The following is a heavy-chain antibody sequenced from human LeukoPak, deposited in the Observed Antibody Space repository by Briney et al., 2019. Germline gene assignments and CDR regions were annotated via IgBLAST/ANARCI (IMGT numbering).Heavy chain of an antibody. CDR2: MNPNSGNT. V-gene: IGHV1-8*01. CDR3: ATANSGSYYGRAFDI. J-gene: IGHJ3*02. CDR1: GYTFTSYD. D-gene: IGHD1-26*01. Sequence: ASVKVSCKASGYTFTSYDINWVRQATGQGLEWMGWMNPNSGNTGYAQKFQGRVPMTRNTSISTAYMELSSLSSEDTAVYYCATANSGSYYGRAFDIWGQGTMVTVSS.